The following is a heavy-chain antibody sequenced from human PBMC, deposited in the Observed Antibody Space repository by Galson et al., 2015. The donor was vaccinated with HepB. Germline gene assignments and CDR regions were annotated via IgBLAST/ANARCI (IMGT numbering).Heavy chain of an antibody. D-gene: IGHD3-3*01. J-gene: IGHJ6*02. CDR2: IKQDGSEK. Sequence: SLRLSCAASGFTFSSYWMSWVRQAPGKGLEWVANIKQDGSEKYYVDSVKGRFTIPRDNAKNSLYLQMNSLGAEDTAVYYCARDDSSGLRFLEWKRDYDYSGIDVGGQVTPGTVSS. CDR3: ARDDSSGLRFLEWKRDYDYSGIDV. CDR1: GFTFSSYW. V-gene: IGHV3-7*01.